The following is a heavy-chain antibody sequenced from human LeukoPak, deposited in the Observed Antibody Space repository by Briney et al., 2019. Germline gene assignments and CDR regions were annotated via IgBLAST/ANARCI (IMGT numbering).Heavy chain of an antibody. CDR1: GFTFSSYA. D-gene: IGHD4-17*01. J-gene: IGHJ3*02. Sequence: PGGSLRLSCAASGFTFSSYAMHWVRQAPGKGLEWVAVISYDGSNKYYADSVKGRFTISRDNAKNSLYLQMNSLRAEDTAVYYCARAIYGDYEAFDIWGQGTMVTVSS. V-gene: IGHV3-30-3*01. CDR2: ISYDGSNK. CDR3: ARAIYGDYEAFDI.